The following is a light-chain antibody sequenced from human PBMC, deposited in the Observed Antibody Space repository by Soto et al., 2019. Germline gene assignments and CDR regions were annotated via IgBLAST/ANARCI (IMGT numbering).Light chain of an antibody. CDR1: TGPVTSDYY. CDR2: STT. Sequence: QAVVTQEPSLTVSPGGTVTLTCASSTGPVTSDYYPNWFQQKPGQAPRALSYSTTKKHSWTPARFSSSLPGGKAALTLSGGQSEDEAAYYCLLYYGAAVVFGGGTKLTVL. V-gene: IGLV7-43*01. CDR3: LLYYGAAVV. J-gene: IGLJ2*01.